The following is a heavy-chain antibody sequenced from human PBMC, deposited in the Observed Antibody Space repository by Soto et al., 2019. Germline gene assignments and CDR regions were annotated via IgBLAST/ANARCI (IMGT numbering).Heavy chain of an antibody. Sequence: EASVKVSCKVSGYTLNELSVHWVRQPPGRGPEWVGGFDPEDGETVYAQKFQGRVTMTEDTSADTAYMELSSLRSDDTAVYYCAATSQDYYDSDGFPYSGFDPWGQGTLVTSPQ. CDR3: AATSQDYYDSDGFPYSGFDP. CDR1: GYTLNELS. V-gene: IGHV1-24*01. J-gene: IGHJ5*02. D-gene: IGHD3-22*01. CDR2: FDPEDGET.